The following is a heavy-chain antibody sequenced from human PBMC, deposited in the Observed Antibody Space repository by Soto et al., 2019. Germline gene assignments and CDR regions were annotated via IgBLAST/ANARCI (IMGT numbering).Heavy chain of an antibody. CDR2: SYKTGTT. V-gene: IGHV4-59*01. CDR3: AKSLVAPHAMASYYYMDV. J-gene: IGHJ6*03. CDR1: GASISSYY. D-gene: IGHD2-2*01. Sequence: QVQLQESGPGLVKPLETLSLTCSVSGASISSYYWNWVRQPPGKGLEWIGYSYKTGTTNSHPSLKSRVTISADTSQNQLSLRLTSVTAADTAVYFCAKSLVAPHAMASYYYMDVWGKGTTVTVSS.